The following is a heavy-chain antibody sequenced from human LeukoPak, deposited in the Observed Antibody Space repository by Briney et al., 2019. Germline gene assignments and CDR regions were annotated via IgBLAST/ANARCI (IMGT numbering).Heavy chain of an antibody. V-gene: IGHV3-48*01. CDR3: AREEAPYYYYGMDV. J-gene: IGHJ6*02. CDR2: ISSSSSTI. Sequence: GGSLRLSCAASGFTLSSYSMNWVRQAPGKGLEWVSYISSSSSTIYYADSVKGRFTISRDNAKNSLYLQMNSLRAEDTAVYYCAREEAPYYYYGMDVWGQGTTVTVSS. CDR1: GFTLSSYS.